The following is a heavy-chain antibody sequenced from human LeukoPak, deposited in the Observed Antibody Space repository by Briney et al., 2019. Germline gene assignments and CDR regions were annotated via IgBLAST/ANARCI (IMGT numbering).Heavy chain of an antibody. Sequence: QPGGSLRLSCAASGFTFSSYGMHWVRQAPGKGLEWVAVISYDGSNKYYADSVKGRFTISRDNSRNTLFLQMDSLRADDTAVYYCASSLLATMGPLFYWGLGALVTVSS. CDR1: GFTFSSYG. D-gene: IGHD5-24*01. CDR2: ISYDGSNK. V-gene: IGHV3-30*03. CDR3: ASSLLATMGPLFY. J-gene: IGHJ4*02.